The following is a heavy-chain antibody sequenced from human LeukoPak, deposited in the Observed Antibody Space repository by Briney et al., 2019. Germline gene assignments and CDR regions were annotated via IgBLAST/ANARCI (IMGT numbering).Heavy chain of an antibody. D-gene: IGHD4-17*01. CDR2: INPDGTTT. CDR1: GFTFSSYW. Sequence: GGSLGLSCAASGFTFSSYWMHWVRQPLGKGLVWVSRINPDGTTTNYADSVKGRFTISRDNAKNTLYLQMNSLTVEDTALYYCVRIATVTTPDYWGQGTLVTVSS. CDR3: VRIATVTTPDY. J-gene: IGHJ4*02. V-gene: IGHV3-74*01.